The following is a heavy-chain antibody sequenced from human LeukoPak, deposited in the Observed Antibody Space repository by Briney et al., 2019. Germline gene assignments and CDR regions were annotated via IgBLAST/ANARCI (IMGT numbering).Heavy chain of an antibody. V-gene: IGHV4-59*01. J-gene: IGHJ4*02. Sequence: PSETLSLTCTVSGGSISSYYWSWIRQPPGKGLEWIGYIYYSGSTNYNPSLKSRVTISVDTSKNQFSRKLSSVTAADTAVYYCARLESTEQWLEFDYWGQGTLVTVSS. CDR3: ARLESTEQWLEFDY. CDR2: IYYSGST. CDR1: GGSISSYY. D-gene: IGHD6-19*01.